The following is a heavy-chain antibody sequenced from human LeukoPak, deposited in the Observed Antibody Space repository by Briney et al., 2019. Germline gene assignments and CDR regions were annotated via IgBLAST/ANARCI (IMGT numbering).Heavy chain of an antibody. CDR3: ARDRAVRGVSPFDY. V-gene: IGHV4-34*01. CDR2: INHSGST. D-gene: IGHD3-10*01. CDR1: GGSFSGYY. J-gene: IGHJ4*02. Sequence: SETLSLTCAVYGGSFSGYYWSWIRQPPGKGLEWIGEINHSGSTNYNPSLKSRVTISVDTSKNQFSLKLSSVTAADTAVYYCARDRAVRGVSPFDYWGQGTLVTVSS.